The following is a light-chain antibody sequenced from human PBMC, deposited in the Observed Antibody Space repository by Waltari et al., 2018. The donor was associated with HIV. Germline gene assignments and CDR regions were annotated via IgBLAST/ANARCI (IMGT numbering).Light chain of an antibody. J-gene: IGLJ2*01. CDR1: SSDIGGYDY. Sequence: QSALTQPASVSGSPGQSITISCTGTSSDIGGYDYVSWYQQHPGTAPKLMIYGVSSRRSGVSNRFSGSRSGNTASLTISGLQAEDEADYYCSAYTSSSTLAVFGGGTKLTVL. V-gene: IGLV2-14*01. CDR2: GVS. CDR3: SAYTSSSTLAV.